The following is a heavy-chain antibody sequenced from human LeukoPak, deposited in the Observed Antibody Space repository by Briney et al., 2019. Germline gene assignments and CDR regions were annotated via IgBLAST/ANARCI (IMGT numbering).Heavy chain of an antibody. CDR1: GGSISSSSYY. V-gene: IGHV4-39*07. CDR3: AREVYDSSGYYYFGVLDY. Sequence: PSETLSLTCTASGGSISSSSYYWGWIRQPPGKGLEWIGSIYYSGSTYYNPSLKSRVTISVDTSKNQFSLKLSSVTAADTAVYYCAREVYDSSGYYYFGVLDYWGQGTLVTVSS. J-gene: IGHJ4*02. D-gene: IGHD3-22*01. CDR2: IYYSGST.